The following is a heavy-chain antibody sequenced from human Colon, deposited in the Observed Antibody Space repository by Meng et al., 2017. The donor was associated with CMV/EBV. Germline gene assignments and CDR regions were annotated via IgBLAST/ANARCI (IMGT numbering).Heavy chain of an antibody. CDR1: GGSISSGDYY. CDR2: IYYSGST. V-gene: IGHV4-30-4*08. Sequence: LRLSCTVSGGSISSGDYYWSWIRQPPGKGLEWIGYIYYSGSTYYNPSLKSRVTMSVDTSKNQFSLKLSSVTAADTAVYYCARDRGILIGTMQAVHNWFDSWGQGTLVTVSS. CDR3: ARDRGILIGTMQAVHNWFDS. D-gene: IGHD1-7*01. J-gene: IGHJ5*01.